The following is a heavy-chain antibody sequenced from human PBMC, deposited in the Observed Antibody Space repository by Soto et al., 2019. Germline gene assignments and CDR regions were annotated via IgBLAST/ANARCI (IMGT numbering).Heavy chain of an antibody. Sequence: QVQLQVSGPGLVKPSETLSLTCTVSGGSISSYYWSWIRQPPGKGLEWIGYIYYSGSTNYNPSLKSRVTISVDTSKNQFSLKLSSVTAADTAVYYCARQQWLVLNAFDIWGQGTMVTVSS. V-gene: IGHV4-59*01. J-gene: IGHJ3*02. D-gene: IGHD6-19*01. CDR2: IYYSGST. CDR1: GGSISSYY. CDR3: ARQQWLVLNAFDI.